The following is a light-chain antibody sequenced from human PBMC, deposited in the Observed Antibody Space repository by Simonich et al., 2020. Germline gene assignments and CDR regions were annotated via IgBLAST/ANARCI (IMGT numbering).Light chain of an antibody. V-gene: IGKV3D-20*01. J-gene: IGKJ4*01. CDR2: DAS. CDR1: QSVSSSS. Sequence: DIVLTQSPGTLSLSPGARATLSCRASQSVSSSSLAWYQQKPGLAPRLLIYDASRRATGIPDRFSGSWSGTDFTLTISRLEPEDFAVYYCQQYGSSPLTFGGGTKVEIK. CDR3: QQYGSSPLT.